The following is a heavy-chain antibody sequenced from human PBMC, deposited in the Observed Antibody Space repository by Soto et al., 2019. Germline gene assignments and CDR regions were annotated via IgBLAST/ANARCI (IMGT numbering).Heavy chain of an antibody. CDR1: GFTFSSYS. D-gene: IGHD2-21*02. Sequence: GGSLRLSCAASGFTFSSYSMNWVRQAPGKGLEWVSSISSSSSYIYYADSVKGRFTISRDNAKNSLYLQMNSLRAEDTAVYYCAREGGNSGSLFDPWGQGSLVTVSS. CDR2: ISSSSSYI. J-gene: IGHJ5*02. CDR3: AREGGNSGSLFDP. V-gene: IGHV3-21*01.